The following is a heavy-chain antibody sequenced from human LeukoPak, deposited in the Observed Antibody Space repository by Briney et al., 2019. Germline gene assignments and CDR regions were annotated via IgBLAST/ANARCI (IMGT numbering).Heavy chain of an antibody. J-gene: IGHJ4*02. CDR3: ARDGEYGTGSYYRGCFDY. CDR2: ISTYNGNT. CDR1: GYTFTSNG. D-gene: IGHD3-10*01. V-gene: IGHV1-18*01. Sequence: ASVKVSCKASGYTFTSNGITWVRQAPGQGLEWMGWISTYNGNTKYEQKFQGRVTMTRDTSISTTYMDLGSLGSDDTAVYYCARDGEYGTGSYYRGCFDYWGQGTLVTVSS.